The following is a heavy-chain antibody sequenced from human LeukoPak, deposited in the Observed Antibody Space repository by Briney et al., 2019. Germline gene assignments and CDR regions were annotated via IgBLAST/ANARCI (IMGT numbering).Heavy chain of an antibody. D-gene: IGHD2-2*01. CDR1: GFTFGDYA. V-gene: IGHV3-49*05. CDR2: IRSQTYGGTT. CDR3: TSSAMPLAFDY. Sequence: KPGGSLRLSCTASGFTFGDYAMSWFRQAPGKGLEWVGFIRSQTYGGTTEYAASVKGRFTIPRDDSKSIAYLQMNSLKTEDTAVYYCTSSAMPLAFDYWGQGTLVTVSS. J-gene: IGHJ4*02.